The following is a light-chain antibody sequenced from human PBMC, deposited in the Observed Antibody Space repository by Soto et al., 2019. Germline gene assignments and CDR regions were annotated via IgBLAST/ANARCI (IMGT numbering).Light chain of an antibody. CDR1: QSVSSY. V-gene: IGKV3-11*01. CDR2: DAS. Sequence: EIVLTQSPATLSLSPGERATLSCRASQSVSSYLAWYQQKPGQAPRLLIYDASNRATGIPARFSGSESGTDFTLTISSLAPEDFAVYYCQQRSNWVTFGQGTRLEIK. CDR3: QQRSNWVT. J-gene: IGKJ5*01.